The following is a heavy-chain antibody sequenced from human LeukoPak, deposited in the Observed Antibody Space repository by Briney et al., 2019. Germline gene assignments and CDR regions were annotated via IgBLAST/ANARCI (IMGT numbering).Heavy chain of an antibody. D-gene: IGHD4-23*01. V-gene: IGHV3-21*01. CDR3: ARDYGGNSAY. J-gene: IGHJ4*02. CDR2: ISSTSEYI. Sequence: GGSLRLSCAASGFTFSSYSLNWVRQAPGKGLEWVSSISSTSEYIHYADSVKGRFTISRDNAENSLYLQMDSLRAEDTAVYYCARDYGGNSAYWGQGTLVTVSS. CDR1: GFTFSSYS.